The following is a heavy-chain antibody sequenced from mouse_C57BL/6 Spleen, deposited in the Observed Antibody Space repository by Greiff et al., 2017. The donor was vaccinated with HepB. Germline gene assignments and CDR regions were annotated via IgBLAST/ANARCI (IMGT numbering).Heavy chain of an antibody. V-gene: IGHV1-15*01. CDR1: GYTFTDYE. CDR3: TRDIYSWFAY. D-gene: IGHD2-1*01. CDR2: IDPETGGT. J-gene: IGHJ3*01. Sequence: VQLQESGAELVRPGASVTLSCKASGYTFTDYEMHWVKQTPVYGLEWIGAIDPETGGTAYNQKFKGKAILTADKSSSTAYMELRSLTSEDSAVYYCTRDIYSWFAYWGQGTLVTVSA.